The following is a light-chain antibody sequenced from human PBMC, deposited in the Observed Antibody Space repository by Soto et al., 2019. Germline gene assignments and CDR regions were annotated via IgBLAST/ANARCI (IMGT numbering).Light chain of an antibody. CDR1: QSVSSY. V-gene: IGKV3-11*01. CDR3: QQRSNWPPLT. J-gene: IGKJ4*01. CDR2: DAS. Sequence: EIVLTQSPATLSLSPGERATLSCRARQSVSSYLAWYQQNPGQAPRLLIYDASNRATGIPARFSGSGSGTDLTLTISSLEPEDFAVYYCQQRSNWPPLTFGGGTKVEIK.